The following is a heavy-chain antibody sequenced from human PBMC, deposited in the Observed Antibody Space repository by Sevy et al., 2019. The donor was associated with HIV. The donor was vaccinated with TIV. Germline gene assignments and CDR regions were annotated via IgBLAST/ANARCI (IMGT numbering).Heavy chain of an antibody. V-gene: IGHV4-39*01. CDR1: GGSISSSSYY. CDR3: ARRLGYDFWSGYQTNYYYYGMDV. CDR2: IYYSGST. J-gene: IGHJ6*02. Sequence: SETLSLTCTVSGGSISSSSYYWGWIRQPPGKGLEWIGSIYYSGSTYYNPSLQSRVTISVDTSKNQFSLKLSSVTAADTAVYYCARRLGYDFWSGYQTNYYYYGMDVWGQGTTVTVSS. D-gene: IGHD3-3*01.